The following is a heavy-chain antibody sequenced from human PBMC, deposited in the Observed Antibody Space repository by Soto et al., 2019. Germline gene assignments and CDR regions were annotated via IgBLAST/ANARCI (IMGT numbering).Heavy chain of an antibody. CDR3: ASLVYCYKLGYYYGIDV. J-gene: IGHJ6*02. V-gene: IGHV3-53*04. CDR2: IYSGGST. Sequence: GGSLRLSCAASGFTVSSNYMSWVRQAPGKGLEWVSDIYSGGSTYYADSVKGRFTISRHNSKNTLYLQMNSLRAEDTAVYYSASLVYCYKLGYYYGIDVWGQGTTVTVSS. D-gene: IGHD2-21*01. CDR1: GFTVSSNY.